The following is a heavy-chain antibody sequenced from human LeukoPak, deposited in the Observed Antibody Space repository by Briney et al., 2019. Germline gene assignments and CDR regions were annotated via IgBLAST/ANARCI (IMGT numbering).Heavy chain of an antibody. J-gene: IGHJ4*02. D-gene: IGHD2-2*02. CDR3: ARTRYCSSTSCNIFDY. V-gene: IGHV2-70*04. Sequence: SGPALMQPTQTLTLTCTFSGFSRGTRGMRVRWIRQPPVKALEWLAHIDWDDDKFYSTSLKTRLTISKDTSKNQVVLTMTNMDPVDTATYYCARTRYCSSTSCNIFDYWGQGTLVTVSS. CDR2: IDWDDDK. CDR1: GFSRGTRGMR.